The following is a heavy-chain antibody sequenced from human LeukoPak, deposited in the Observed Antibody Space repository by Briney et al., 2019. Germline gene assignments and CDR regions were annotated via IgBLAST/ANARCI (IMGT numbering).Heavy chain of an antibody. CDR1: GFTFSSYA. D-gene: IGHD5-12*01. V-gene: IGHV3-23*01. J-gene: IGHJ4*02. CDR2: ISGSGGST. CDR3: AKGYGPRYSGYDFTDY. Sequence: PGGSLRLSCAASGFTFSSYAMSWVRQAPGKGLEWVSAISGSGGSTYYADSVEGRFTISRDNSKNTLYLQMNSLRAEDTAVYYCAKGYGPRYSGYDFTDYWGQGTLVTVSS.